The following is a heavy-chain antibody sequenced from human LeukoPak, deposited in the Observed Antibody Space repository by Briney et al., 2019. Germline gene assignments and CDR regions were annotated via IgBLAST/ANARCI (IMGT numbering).Heavy chain of an antibody. V-gene: IGHV3-30*18. Sequence: GRSLRLSCAASGLTFSSYGMHGVRQAPGKGLEWVAVISYDGSNKYYTDSVKGRFTISRDNSKNTLYLQMNSLRAEDTAVYYCAKDTTTVTASYWGQGTLVTVSS. J-gene: IGHJ4*02. D-gene: IGHD4-17*01. CDR3: AKDTTTVTASY. CDR1: GLTFSSYG. CDR2: ISYDGSNK.